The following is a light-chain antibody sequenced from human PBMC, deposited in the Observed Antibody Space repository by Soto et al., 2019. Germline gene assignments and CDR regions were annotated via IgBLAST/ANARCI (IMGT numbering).Light chain of an antibody. CDR3: QQSYSTPRA. CDR1: QSISSY. V-gene: IGKV1-39*01. J-gene: IGKJ1*01. Sequence: DIQMTLSPYALSSSXGDIVSITCRASQSISSYLNWYQQKPGKAPKLLIYAASSLQSGVPSRFSGSGSGTDFTLTISSLQPEDFATYYCQQSYSTPRAVGQGTKVDIK. CDR2: AAS.